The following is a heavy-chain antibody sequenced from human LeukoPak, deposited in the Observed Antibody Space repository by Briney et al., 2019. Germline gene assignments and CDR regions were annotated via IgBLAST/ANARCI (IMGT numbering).Heavy chain of an antibody. Sequence: SETLSLTCTVSGGSISSYYWSWIRQPPGKGLEWIGYIYYSGSTNYNPSLKSRVTISIDTSKNQFSLKLSSVTAADTAVYYCARFDSGGWSYWFDPWGQGTLVTVSS. CDR1: GGSISSYY. CDR2: IYYSGST. D-gene: IGHD6-13*01. V-gene: IGHV4-59*01. J-gene: IGHJ5*02. CDR3: ARFDSGGWSYWFDP.